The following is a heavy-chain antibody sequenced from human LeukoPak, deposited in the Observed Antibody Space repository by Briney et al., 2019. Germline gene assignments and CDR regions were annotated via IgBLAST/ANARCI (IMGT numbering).Heavy chain of an antibody. J-gene: IGHJ4*02. D-gene: IGHD2-21*02. CDR3: ARGRRLLMYCGGDCYSFHY. Sequence: PSETLSLTCTVSGGSISSYYWSWVRQTPGKGQERIGYIYYSGSTNYNTSPKRRVTISVDTSNNQFSLKLSSVTAADTAVYYCARGRRLLMYCGGDCYSFHYWGQGTLVTVSS. CDR2: IYYSGST. V-gene: IGHV4-59*01. CDR1: GGSISSYY.